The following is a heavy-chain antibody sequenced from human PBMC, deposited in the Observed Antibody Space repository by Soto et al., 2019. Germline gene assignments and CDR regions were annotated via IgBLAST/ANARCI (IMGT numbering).Heavy chain of an antibody. CDR3: ARDVRYSGYDLAWYFDY. D-gene: IGHD5-12*01. V-gene: IGHV4-31*03. CDR2: IYYSGST. J-gene: IGHJ4*02. Sequence: SETLSLTCTFSGGSISSGGYYWSWIRQHPGKGLEWIGYIYYSGSTYYNPSLKSRVTISVDTSKNQFSLKLSSVTAADTAVYYCARDVRYSGYDLAWYFDYWGQGTLLTVSS. CDR1: GGSISSGGYY.